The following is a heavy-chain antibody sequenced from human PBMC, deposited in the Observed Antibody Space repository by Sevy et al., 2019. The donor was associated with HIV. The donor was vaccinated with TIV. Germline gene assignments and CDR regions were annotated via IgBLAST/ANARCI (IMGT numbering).Heavy chain of an antibody. CDR1: GFNFNIYS. D-gene: IGHD2-8*01. Sequence: GGSLRLSCAVSGFNFNIYSMSWVRQAPGKGLEWVSTFSFGCGKINYAESVKGRFNISRDDSKNTLYLQMNSLRAEDTAVYFCAREGCTRPHDYWGQGTLVTVSS. J-gene: IGHJ4*02. CDR2: FSFGCGKI. V-gene: IGHV3-23*01. CDR3: AREGCTRPHDY.